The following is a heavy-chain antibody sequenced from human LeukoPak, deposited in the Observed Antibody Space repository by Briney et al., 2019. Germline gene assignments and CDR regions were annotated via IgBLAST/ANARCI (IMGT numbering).Heavy chain of an antibody. D-gene: IGHD3-9*01. CDR3: ARQGYDILTGYPLPFDY. V-gene: IGHV3-30-3*01. CDR2: ISYDGSNK. Sequence: GGPWRFSLAASGSPSRAFAWPGAGRAPAKGLEWVAVISYDGSNKYYADSVKGRFTISRDNSKNTLYLQMNSLRAEDTAVYYCARQGYDILTGYPLPFDYWGQGTLVTVSS. J-gene: IGHJ4*02. CDR1: GSPSRAFA.